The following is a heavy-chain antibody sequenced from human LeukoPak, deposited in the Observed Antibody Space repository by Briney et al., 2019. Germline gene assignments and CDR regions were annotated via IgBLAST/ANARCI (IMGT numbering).Heavy chain of an antibody. J-gene: IGHJ4*02. CDR3: ASSTIFGVLITSFDN. CDR1: GGSISSGTYS. CDR2: IYTSGST. Sequence: SETLSLTCTVSGGSISSGTYSWNWIRQPAGEGLEWIGRIYTSGSTNYNPSLKSRVTISVDTSKNRFSLNLRSVTAADTAVYYCASSTIFGVLITSFDNWGQGTLVTDSS. D-gene: IGHD3-3*01. V-gene: IGHV4-61*02.